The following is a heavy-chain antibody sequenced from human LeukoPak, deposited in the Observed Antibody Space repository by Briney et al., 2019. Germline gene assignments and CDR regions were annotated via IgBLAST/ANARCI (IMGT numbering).Heavy chain of an antibody. CDR1: GXTFSSYW. CDR3: ARDDVVSGTGLGDY. CDR2: INSDGSST. D-gene: IGHD5/OR15-5a*01. V-gene: IGHV3-74*01. J-gene: IGHJ4*02. Sequence: PGGSLRLSCAASGXTFSSYWMHWVRQVPGKGLVWVSHINSDGSSTTYADSVKGRFTISRDNARNTLYLQMNSLRAEDTAVYYCARDDVVSGTGLGDYWGQGTLVTVSS.